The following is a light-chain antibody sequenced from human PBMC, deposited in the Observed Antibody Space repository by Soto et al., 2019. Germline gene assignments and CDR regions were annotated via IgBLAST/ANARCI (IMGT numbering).Light chain of an antibody. CDR2: AAS. Sequence: AIRMTQSPSSLSASTGDRVTITCRASQGISSYLAWYQQKPGKAPKLLIYAASTLQSGVPSRFSGSGSGTDFTLTISGLQSEDFATYYCQQYYSYPTFGPGTKVDIK. J-gene: IGKJ3*01. V-gene: IGKV1-8*01. CDR3: QQYYSYPT. CDR1: QGISSY.